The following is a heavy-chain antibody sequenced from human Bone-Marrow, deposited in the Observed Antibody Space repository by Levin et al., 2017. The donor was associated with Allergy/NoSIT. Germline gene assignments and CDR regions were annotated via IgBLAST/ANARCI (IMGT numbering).Heavy chain of an antibody. Sequence: GESLKISCAASGFTFSNSAMHWVRQAPGKGLEWVAIISYDGSNKNYADSVKGRFTMSRDKSKNTLYLQMNSLRAEDTAVYYCARMKDCKTSDCSNSFDIWGQGTIVTVSS. V-gene: IGHV3-30-3*01. CDR2: ISYDGSNK. D-gene: IGHD2-21*02. CDR3: ARMKDCKTSDCSNSFDI. J-gene: IGHJ3*02. CDR1: GFTFSNSA.